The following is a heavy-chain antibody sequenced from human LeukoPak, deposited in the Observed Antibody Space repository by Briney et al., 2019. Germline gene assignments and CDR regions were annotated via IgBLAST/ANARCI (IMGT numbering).Heavy chain of an antibody. Sequence: GASVKVSCKASGGTFSSYAISWVRQAPGQGLEWMGIINPSGGSTSYAQKFQGRVTMTRDTSTSTVYMELSSLRSEDTAVYYCARDDGDDFDYWGQGTLVTVSS. CDR3: ARDDGDDFDY. CDR2: INPSGGST. D-gene: IGHD7-27*01. CDR1: GGTFSSYA. J-gene: IGHJ4*02. V-gene: IGHV1-46*01.